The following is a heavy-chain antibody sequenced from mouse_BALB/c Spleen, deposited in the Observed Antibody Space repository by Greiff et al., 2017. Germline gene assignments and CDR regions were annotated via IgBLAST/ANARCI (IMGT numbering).Heavy chain of an antibody. V-gene: IGHV3-2*02. D-gene: IGHD2-14*01. CDR1: GYSITSDYA. J-gene: IGHJ3*01. CDR2: ISYSGST. CDR3: ARRGYDGAWFAY. Sequence: ESGPGLVKPSQSLSLTCTVTGYSITSDYAWNWIRQFPGNKLEWMGYISYSGSTSYNPSLKSRISITRDTSKNQFFLQLNSVTTEDTATYYCARRGYDGAWFAYWGQGTLVTVSA.